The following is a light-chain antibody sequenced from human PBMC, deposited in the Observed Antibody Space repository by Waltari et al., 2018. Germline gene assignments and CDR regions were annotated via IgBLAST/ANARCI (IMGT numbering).Light chain of an antibody. Sequence: DIQMTQSPASLAASLGDRVTITCRPSQSVTTSLHWYQQKSGEPPKLLISAASSFQSGVPSRFSGSGSGTDFTLTITHLQPEDVATYFCQQSHSPPFTFGPGTKV. J-gene: IGKJ3*01. V-gene: IGKV1-39*01. CDR1: QSVTTS. CDR2: AAS. CDR3: QQSHSPPFT.